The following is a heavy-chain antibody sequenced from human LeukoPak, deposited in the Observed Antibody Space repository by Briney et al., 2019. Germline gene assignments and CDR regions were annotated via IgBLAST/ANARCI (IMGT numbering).Heavy chain of an antibody. CDR2: VHNVGST. J-gene: IGHJ4*02. Sequence: SETLSLTCTVSGVSTTNGIYYWAWIRQSPGKGLEWIGSVHNVGSTYYNLSLRSRVTMSIDTSKNQFSLRLNSVTAADTAVYYCARHAEYHSGWHFYLDHWGQGILVTVSS. CDR1: GVSTTNGIYY. CDR3: ARHAEYHSGWHFYLDH. D-gene: IGHD6-19*01. V-gene: IGHV4-39*01.